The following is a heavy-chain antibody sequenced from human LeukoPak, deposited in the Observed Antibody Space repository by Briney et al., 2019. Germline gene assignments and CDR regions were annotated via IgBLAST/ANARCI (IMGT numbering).Heavy chain of an antibody. J-gene: IGHJ4*02. CDR1: GFIFSSYA. CDR3: ARDTSSYYYGSGSFDY. D-gene: IGHD3-10*01. Sequence: GRSLRLSCAASGFIFSSYAMHWVRQAPGGGLGWVAVLSYDGSNTYYRDSVRGRFTISRDHSKNPLYLQMDSLRAEDTAVYYCARDTSSYYYGSGSFDYWGQGTLVTVSS. CDR2: LSYDGSNT. V-gene: IGHV3-30*04.